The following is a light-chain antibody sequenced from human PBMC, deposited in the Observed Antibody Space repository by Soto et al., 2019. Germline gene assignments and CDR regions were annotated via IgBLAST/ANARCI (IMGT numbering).Light chain of an antibody. CDR1: HIVSSTF. Sequence: EIVLTQSPGTLSLSPGERATLSCRASHIVSSTFLTWYQQKPGQAPRLLIYGASSRATGIPDRFSGSGSGTDFTLTISRLEPEDFEVYYCQLYDSTRLTFGGGTKVEIK. J-gene: IGKJ4*01. CDR3: QLYDSTRLT. CDR2: GAS. V-gene: IGKV3-20*01.